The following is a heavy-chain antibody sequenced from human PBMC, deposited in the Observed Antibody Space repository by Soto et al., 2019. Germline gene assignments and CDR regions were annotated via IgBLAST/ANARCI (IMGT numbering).Heavy chain of an antibody. Sequence: EVQLVESGGGLVQPGGSLRLSCAASGFTFSSYWMSWVRQAPGKGLEWVANIKQVGSEKYYVDSVKGRFTISRDNAKNSRYLQMNSLRAEDTAVYYCARVGYCSGGSCYGMDVWGQGTTVTVSS. CDR1: GFTFSSYW. J-gene: IGHJ6*02. CDR2: IKQVGSEK. CDR3: ARVGYCSGGSCYGMDV. V-gene: IGHV3-7*03. D-gene: IGHD2-15*01.